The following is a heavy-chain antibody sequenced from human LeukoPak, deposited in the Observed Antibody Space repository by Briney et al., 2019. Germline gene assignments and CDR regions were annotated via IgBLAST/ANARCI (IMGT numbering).Heavy chain of an antibody. J-gene: IGHJ6*04. CDR1: GFTFSSYA. D-gene: IGHD3-3*02. Sequence: PGRSLRLSCAASGFTFSSYAMHWVRQAPGKGLEWVAVISYDGSNKYYADSVKGRFTISRDNSKNTLYLQMNSLRAEDTAVYYCAGELASHYYYYGMDVWGKGTTVTVSS. CDR3: AGELASHYYYYGMDV. CDR2: ISYDGSNK. V-gene: IGHV3-30*04.